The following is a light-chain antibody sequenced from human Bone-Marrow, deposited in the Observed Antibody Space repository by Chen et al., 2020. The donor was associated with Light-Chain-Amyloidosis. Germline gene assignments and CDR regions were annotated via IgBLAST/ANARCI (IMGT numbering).Light chain of an antibody. V-gene: IGLV3-21*02. Sequence: SYVLTQPSSVSVAPGQAATIACGGNNIGSTSVHWYQQTPGQAPLLVVYGDSDRPSGIPERLSGSNSGNTATLTISRVEAGDEADYYCQVWDRSSDRPVFGGVTKLTVL. CDR1: NIGSTS. J-gene: IGLJ3*02. CDR2: GDS. CDR3: QVWDRSSDRPV.